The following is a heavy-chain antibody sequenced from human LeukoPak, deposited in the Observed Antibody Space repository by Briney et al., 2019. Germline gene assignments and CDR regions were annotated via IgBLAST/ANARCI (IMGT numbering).Heavy chain of an antibody. Sequence: PGGSLRLSCAASGFTFSSYGMHWVRQAPGKGLEWVAFIRYDGSNKYYADSVKGRFTISRDNSKNTLYLQMNSLRAEDTAVYYCAKDRCSGVSCYYFDYWGQGTLVTVSS. J-gene: IGHJ4*02. CDR2: IRYDGSNK. CDR1: GFTFSSYG. D-gene: IGHD2-15*01. V-gene: IGHV3-30*02. CDR3: AKDRCSGVSCYYFDY.